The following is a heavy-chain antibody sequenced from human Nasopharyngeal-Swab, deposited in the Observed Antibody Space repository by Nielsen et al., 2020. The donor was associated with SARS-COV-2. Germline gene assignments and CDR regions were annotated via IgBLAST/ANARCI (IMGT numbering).Heavy chain of an antibody. J-gene: IGHJ6*03. Sequence: GESLKISCAASGFTFSSYGMHWVRQAPGRGLEWVAVIWYDGSNKYYADSVKGRFTISRDNSKNTLYLQMNSLRAEDTAVYYCARGSSSSFPAYYYYMDVWGKGTTVTVSS. D-gene: IGHD6-6*01. V-gene: IGHV3-33*01. CDR1: GFTFSSYG. CDR2: IWYDGSNK. CDR3: ARGSSSSFPAYYYYMDV.